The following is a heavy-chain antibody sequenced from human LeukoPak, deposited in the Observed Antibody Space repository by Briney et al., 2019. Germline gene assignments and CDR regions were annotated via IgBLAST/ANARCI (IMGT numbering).Heavy chain of an antibody. V-gene: IGHV4-39*07. CDR3: ARDLVTPSYNWFDP. J-gene: IGHJ5*02. CDR1: GGSISSSSYY. Sequence: SSETLSLTCTVSGGSISSSSYYWGWIRQPPGKGLEWIGSVYYSGTTYYNPSLESRVTISLDTSKNQFSLNLTSVTAADTAVYFCARDLVTPSYNWFDPWGQGTLVTVSS. CDR2: VYYSGTT. D-gene: IGHD2-21*02.